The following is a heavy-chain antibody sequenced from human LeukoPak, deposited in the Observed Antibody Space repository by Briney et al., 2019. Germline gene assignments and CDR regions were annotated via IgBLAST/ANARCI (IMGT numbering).Heavy chain of an antibody. Sequence: GASVKVSCKASGYTFTSYDINWVRQATGQGLEWMGWMNANSGNTGYAQKFQGRVTMTRNTSISTAYMELSSLRSEDTAVYYCARHHTLFNFDYWGQGTLVTVSS. CDR3: ARHHTLFNFDY. CDR1: GYTFTSYD. D-gene: IGHD3-10*02. V-gene: IGHV1-8*01. CDR2: MNANSGNT. J-gene: IGHJ4*02.